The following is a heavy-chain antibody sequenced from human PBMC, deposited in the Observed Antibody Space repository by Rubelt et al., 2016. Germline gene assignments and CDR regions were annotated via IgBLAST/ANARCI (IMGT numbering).Heavy chain of an antibody. V-gene: IGHV4-39*01. CDR1: ISSSSYY. J-gene: IGHJ4*02. CDR2: IYYSGST. D-gene: IGHD2-2*01. CDR3: ARHNTGYCSSSSCYAVDD. Sequence: ISSSSYYWGWIRQPPGKGLEWIGSIYYSGSTYYNPSLKSRVTISVDTSKNQFSLKLSSVTAADTAVYYCARHNTGYCSSSSCYAVDDWGQGTLVTVSS.